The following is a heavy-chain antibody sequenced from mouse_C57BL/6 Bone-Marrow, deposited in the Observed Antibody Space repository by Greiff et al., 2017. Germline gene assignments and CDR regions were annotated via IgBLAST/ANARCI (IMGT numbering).Heavy chain of an antibody. J-gene: IGHJ2*01. D-gene: IGHD1-1*01. CDR3: ARHYGSSYGNYYFDY. CDR1: GYTFTSYW. V-gene: IGHV1-72*01. CDR2: IDPNSGGT. Sequence: QVQLQHPGAELVKPGASVKLSCKASGYTFTSYWMHWVKQRPGRGLEWIGRIDPNSGGTKYNEKFKSKATLTVDKPSSTAYMQLSSLTSEDSAVYYCARHYGSSYGNYYFDYWGQGTTLTVSS.